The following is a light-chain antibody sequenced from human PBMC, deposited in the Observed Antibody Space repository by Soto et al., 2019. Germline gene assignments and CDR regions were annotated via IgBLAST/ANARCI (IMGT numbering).Light chain of an antibody. J-gene: IGKJ1*01. CDR2: GAS. CDR1: QSVGSN. Sequence: EIVMTQSPPTLSVSPGETATLSCRASQSVGSNLAWYQQKPGQAPRLLISGASTRASGVPARFSGSGSGTEFTLTISSLKSEDIAVYYCQHSNNWPWTFGQGTKVEIK. CDR3: QHSNNWPWT. V-gene: IGKV3-15*01.